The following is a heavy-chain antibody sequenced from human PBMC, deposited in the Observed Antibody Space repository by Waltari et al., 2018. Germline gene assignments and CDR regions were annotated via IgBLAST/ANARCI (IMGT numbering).Heavy chain of an antibody. Sequence: QVQLQESGPGLVKPSETLSLTCPVSGYSISSGYYWGWLRQPPGTGLEWIGSIYHSGSTYDNPSLKSRVTITVDTSKNQFSLKLSSVTAADTAVYYCARRAAIAATGPTYYMDVWGKGTTVTVSS. D-gene: IGHD6-13*01. J-gene: IGHJ6*03. CDR1: GYSISSGYY. V-gene: IGHV4-38-2*01. CDR2: IYHSGST. CDR3: ARRAAIAATGPTYYMDV.